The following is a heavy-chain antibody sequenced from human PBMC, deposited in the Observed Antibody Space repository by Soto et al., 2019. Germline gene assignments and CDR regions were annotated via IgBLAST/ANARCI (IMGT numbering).Heavy chain of an antibody. J-gene: IGHJ4*02. V-gene: IGHV3-11*01. CDR2: ISISGGTI. CDR1: GFTSSDYY. Sequence: KTGGSLRLSCAASGFTSSDYYMSWIRQAPGKGLEWLSYISISGGTIYYADSVKGRFSISRDNAKNSLYLQLSSLRAEDTAVYFCARERARVFDSWGQGTLVTVSS. CDR3: ARERARVFDS.